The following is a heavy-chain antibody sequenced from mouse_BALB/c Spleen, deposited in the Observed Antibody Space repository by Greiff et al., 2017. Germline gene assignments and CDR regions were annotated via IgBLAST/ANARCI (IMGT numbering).Heavy chain of an antibody. D-gene: IGHD2-1*01. CDR1: GFSLTSYG. J-gene: IGHJ4*01. CDR2: IWAGGST. Sequence: VQLQQSGPGLVAPSQSLSITCTVSGFSLTSYGVHWVRQPPGKGLEWLGVIWAGGSTNYNSALMSRLSISKDNSKSQVFLKMNSLQTDDTAMYYCARDKGYGNYAAMDYWGQGTSVTVSS. V-gene: IGHV2-9*02. CDR3: ARDKGYGNYAAMDY.